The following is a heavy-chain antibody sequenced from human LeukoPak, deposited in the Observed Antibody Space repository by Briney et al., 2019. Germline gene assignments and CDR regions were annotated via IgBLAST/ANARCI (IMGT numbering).Heavy chain of an antibody. CDR2: IRQDGSDK. V-gene: IGHV3-7*01. CDR1: GFTFSSYW. J-gene: IGHJ6*02. D-gene: IGHD3-10*01. CDR3: ARDWDYGSGSSGMDV. Sequence: GGSLRLSCAASGFTFSSYWMSWVRQAPGKGLEWVANIRQDGSDKYYVDSVKGRFTISRDNAKNSLYLQMSSLRAEDTAVYYCARDWDYGSGSSGMDVWGQGTTVTVSS.